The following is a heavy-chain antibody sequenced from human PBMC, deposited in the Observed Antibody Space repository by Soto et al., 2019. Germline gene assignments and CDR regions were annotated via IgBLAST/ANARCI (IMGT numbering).Heavy chain of an antibody. CDR3: ARGRYCLTGRCFPNWFDS. CDR2: IYKSTTT. J-gene: IGHJ5*01. CDR1: GDSISTVDHF. V-gene: IGHV4-30-4*01. Sequence: SETLSLTCSVSGDSISTVDHFWAWIRQPPGQALEYIGYIYKSTTTYYNPSFESRVAISLDTSKSQFSLTVTSVTAADTAVYFCARGRYCLTGRCFPNWFDSWGQGTLVTVSS. D-gene: IGHD2-15*01.